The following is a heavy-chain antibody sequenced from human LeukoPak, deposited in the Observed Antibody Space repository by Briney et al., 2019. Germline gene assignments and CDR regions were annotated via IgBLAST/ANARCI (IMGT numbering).Heavy chain of an antibody. D-gene: IGHD2-2*01. Sequence: IPSETLSLTCTVSGGSISSGGYSWSWVRQHPGKGLEWIGYIYYSGSTYYNPSLKSRLTISVYTSKNQFSLKLRSGPAAATAVHYCARESSTSRFDPWGQGTLVTVSS. J-gene: IGHJ5*02. CDR3: ARESSTSRFDP. CDR1: GGSISSGGYS. CDR2: IYYSGST. V-gene: IGHV4-31*03.